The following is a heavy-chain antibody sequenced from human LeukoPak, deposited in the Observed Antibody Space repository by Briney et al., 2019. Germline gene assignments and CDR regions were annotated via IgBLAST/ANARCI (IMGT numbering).Heavy chain of an antibody. CDR1: GFTFTTYD. CDR3: ARSLRVRGVPDYMDV. Sequence: GGSLRLSCAASGFTFTTYDMTWVRPAPGKGLGWVSVIYKNAITYSAATVKGLFTLSRDNPKNTIYLQISGLRPADTPVYYCARSLRVRGVPDYMDVWGKGSAVTISS. D-gene: IGHD3-10*01. CDR2: IYKNAIT. J-gene: IGHJ6*03. V-gene: IGHV3-53*01.